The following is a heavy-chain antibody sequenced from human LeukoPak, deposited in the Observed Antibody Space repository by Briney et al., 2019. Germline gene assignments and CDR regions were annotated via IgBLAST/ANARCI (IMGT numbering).Heavy chain of an antibody. CDR3: ATYPTGRFDP. Sequence: GGSLRLSCAASGFTFSSYTMNWVRQPPGKGLEWVSSISSSSSYIYYADSVKGRFTISTDNAKNSLYLQMNSLRAEDTAVYDCATYPTGRFDPWGQGTLVTVSS. J-gene: IGHJ5*02. D-gene: IGHD2-8*02. CDR1: GFTFSSYT. V-gene: IGHV3-21*01. CDR2: ISSSSSYI.